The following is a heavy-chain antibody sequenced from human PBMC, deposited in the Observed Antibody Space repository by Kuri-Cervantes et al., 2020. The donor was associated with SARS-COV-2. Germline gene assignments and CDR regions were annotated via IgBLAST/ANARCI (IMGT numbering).Heavy chain of an antibody. J-gene: IGHJ4*02. CDR1: GFLFSASA. V-gene: IGHV3-30-3*01. CDR3: ARKYSGSYLGYFDY. CDR2: ISYDGSNK. D-gene: IGHD1-26*01. Sequence: GESLKISCEVSGFLFSASAMHWVRQAPGKGLEWVAVISYDGSNKYYADSVKGRSTISRDNSKNTLYLQMNSLRAEDTAVYYCARKYSGSYLGYFDYWGQGTLVTVSS.